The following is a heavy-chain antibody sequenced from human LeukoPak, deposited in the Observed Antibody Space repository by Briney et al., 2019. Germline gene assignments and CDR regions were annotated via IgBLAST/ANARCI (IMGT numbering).Heavy chain of an antibody. J-gene: IGHJ4*02. D-gene: IGHD3-22*01. CDR1: GFMFSSYG. CDR2: ISSSSSYI. Sequence: GGSLRLSCTASGFMFSSYGMTWVRQAPGKGLEWVSSISSSSSYIYYADSVKGRFTISRDNAKNSLYLQMSSLRAEDTAVYYCARDLEGYDSSGYSSHYFDYWGQGTLVTVSS. CDR3: ARDLEGYDSSGYSSHYFDY. V-gene: IGHV3-21*01.